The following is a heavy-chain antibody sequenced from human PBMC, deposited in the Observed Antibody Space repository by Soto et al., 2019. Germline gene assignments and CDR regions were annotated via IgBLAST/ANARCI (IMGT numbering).Heavy chain of an antibody. D-gene: IGHD6-13*01. CDR1: GFTFSDYY. CDR2: ISSSGSTI. Sequence: QVQLVESGGGLVKPGGSLRLSCAASGFTFSDYYMSWIRQAPGKGLEWVSYISSSGSTIYYAASVKGRFTISRDNAKNSLYLLMDCLRAEDTAVYYCARDRFSSSWYDAFDIWGQGTMVTVSS. V-gene: IGHV3-11*01. CDR3: ARDRFSSSWYDAFDI. J-gene: IGHJ3*02.